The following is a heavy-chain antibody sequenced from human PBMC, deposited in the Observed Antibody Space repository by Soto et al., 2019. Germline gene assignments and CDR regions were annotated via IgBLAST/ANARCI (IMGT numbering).Heavy chain of an antibody. V-gene: IGHV5-10-1*01. Sequence: PVEPMKVSCKGSEYSFAGYWMTWVRQKPGKGLEWMGRIDPSDSQTYYSPSFRGHVTISATKSITTVFLQWSSLRASDTAMYYCARQIYDSGTGTNFKYYFDSWGQGTPVTVYS. D-gene: IGHD2-8*01. CDR3: ARQIYDSGTGTNFKYYFDS. CDR2: IDPSDSQT. J-gene: IGHJ4*02. CDR1: EYSFAGYW.